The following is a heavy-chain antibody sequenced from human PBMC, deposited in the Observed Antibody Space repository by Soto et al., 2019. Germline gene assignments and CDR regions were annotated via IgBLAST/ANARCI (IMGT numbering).Heavy chain of an antibody. J-gene: IGHJ3*02. CDR2: ISGSGGST. V-gene: IGHV3-23*01. Sequence: GGSLRLSCAASGFTFSSYAMSWVRQAPGKGLEWVSAISGSGGSTYYADSVKGRFTISRDNSKNTLYLQMNSLRAEDTAVYYCARDFYYDFSTDRAFDIWGQGTMVTVSS. CDR1: GFTFSSYA. D-gene: IGHD3-9*01. CDR3: ARDFYYDFSTDRAFDI.